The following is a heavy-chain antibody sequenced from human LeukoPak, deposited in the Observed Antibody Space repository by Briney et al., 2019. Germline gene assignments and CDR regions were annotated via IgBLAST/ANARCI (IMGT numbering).Heavy chain of an antibody. CDR2: IYPRAST. D-gene: IGHD2/OR15-2a*01. Sequence: PSETLSLTCTVSGDSISRESFSWTWIRQAQGKGLEWNRYIYPRASTNYNPSLKSRVTTSIDTSKNQFSLKVTSVTAADAAMYYCARAGFYASVNQYYYYYYMDVWGTGTTVTVSS. CDR1: GDSISRESFS. CDR3: ARAGFYASVNQYYYYYYMDV. J-gene: IGHJ6*03. V-gene: IGHV4-61*01.